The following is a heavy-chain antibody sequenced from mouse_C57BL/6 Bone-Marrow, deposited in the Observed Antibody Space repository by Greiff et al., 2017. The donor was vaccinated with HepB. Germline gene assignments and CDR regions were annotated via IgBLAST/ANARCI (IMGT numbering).Heavy chain of an antibody. Sequence: QVQLQQPGAELVKPGASVKLSCKASGYTFTSYWMHWVKQRPGRGLGWIGRIDPNSGGTKYNEKFKSKATLTVDKPSSTAYMQLSSLTSEDSAVYYCARWGDYYDYDGAMDYWGQGTSVTVSS. J-gene: IGHJ4*01. CDR1: GYTFTSYW. V-gene: IGHV1-72*01. D-gene: IGHD2-4*01. CDR3: ARWGDYYDYDGAMDY. CDR2: IDPNSGGT.